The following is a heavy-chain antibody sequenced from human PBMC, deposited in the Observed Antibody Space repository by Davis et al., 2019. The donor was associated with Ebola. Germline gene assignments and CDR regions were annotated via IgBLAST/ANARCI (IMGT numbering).Heavy chain of an antibody. D-gene: IGHD2-2*01. CDR1: GGSISSGGYS. CDR2: IYHSGST. J-gene: IGHJ3*02. Sequence: SETLSLTCAVSGGSISSGGYSWSWIRQPPGKGLEWIGYIYHSGSTYYNPSLKSRVTISVDRSKNQFSLKLSSVTAADTAVYYCAKLVPAAMRDDAFDIWGQGTMVTVSS. V-gene: IGHV4-30-2*01. CDR3: AKLVPAAMRDDAFDI.